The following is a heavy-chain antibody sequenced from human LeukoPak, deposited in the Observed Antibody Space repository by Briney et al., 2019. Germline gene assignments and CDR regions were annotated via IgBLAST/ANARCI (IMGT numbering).Heavy chain of an antibody. J-gene: IGHJ4*02. Sequence: QPGGSLRLSCAASGFTFDDYAMHWVRQAPGKGLEWVSGISRNSGSIGYADSVKGRFTISRDNAKNSLYLQMNSLRAEDMALYYCAKDFYARGAVAGNYFDYWGQGTLVTVSS. CDR2: ISRNSGSI. D-gene: IGHD6-19*01. V-gene: IGHV3-9*03. CDR1: GFTFDDYA. CDR3: AKDFYARGAVAGNYFDY.